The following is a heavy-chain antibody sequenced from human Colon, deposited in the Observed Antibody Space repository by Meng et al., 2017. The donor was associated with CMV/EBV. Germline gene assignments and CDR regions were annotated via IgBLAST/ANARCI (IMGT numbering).Heavy chain of an antibody. CDR2: ISGSSTYI. CDR1: GFTFRDYC. CDR3: ARDTTSGSYIHHYGMDV. J-gene: IGHJ6*02. V-gene: IGHV3-21*06. D-gene: IGHD1-26*01. Sequence: GESLKISCAASGFTFRDYCMAWIRQAPGKGLEWVSYISGSSTYIYYADSVKGRFTISRDNGKNLVYLQMNNLRAEDTAVYYCARDTTSGSYIHHYGMDVWGLGTTVTVSS.